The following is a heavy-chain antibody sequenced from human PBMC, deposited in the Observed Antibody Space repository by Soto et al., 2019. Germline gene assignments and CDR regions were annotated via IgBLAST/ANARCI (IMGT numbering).Heavy chain of an antibody. V-gene: IGHV3-23*01. Sequence: QPGGSLRLSCAASGFTFSSYAMSWVRQAPGKGLEWVSAISGSGGSTYYADSVKGRFTISRDNSKNTLYLQMNSLRAEDTAVYYCAKKGVSYPGYYYYYGMDVWGQGTTVTVSS. CDR3: AKKGVSYPGYYYYYGMDV. J-gene: IGHJ6*02. CDR2: ISGSGGST. D-gene: IGHD1-26*01. CDR1: GFTFSSYA.